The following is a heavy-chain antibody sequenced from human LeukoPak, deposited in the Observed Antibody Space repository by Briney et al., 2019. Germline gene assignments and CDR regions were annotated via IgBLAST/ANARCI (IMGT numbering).Heavy chain of an antibody. CDR3: ARAGRYCSSTSCYNRYYFDY. J-gene: IGHJ4*02. D-gene: IGHD2-2*02. CDR1: GFTFSSYG. V-gene: IGHV3-33*01. Sequence: GGSLRLSCAASGFTFSSYGMHWVRQAPGKGLEWVAVIWYDGSNKYYADSVKGRFTISRDNSENTLYLQMNSLRAEDTAVYYCARAGRYCSSTSCYNRYYFDYWGQGTLVTVSS. CDR2: IWYDGSNK.